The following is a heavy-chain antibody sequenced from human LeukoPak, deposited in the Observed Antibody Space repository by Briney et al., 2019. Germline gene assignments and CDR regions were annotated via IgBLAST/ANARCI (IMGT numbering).Heavy chain of an antibody. V-gene: IGHV1-2*02. CDR1: GYTSTGYY. D-gene: IGHD5-12*01. J-gene: IGHJ5*02. CDR3: ARTVATIRWFDP. Sequence: GASVKVSCKAPGYTSTGYYMHWVRQAPGQGLEWMGWINPNSGGTNYAQKFQGRVTMTRDTSISTAYMELSRLRSDDTAVYYCARTVATIRWFDPWGQGTLVTVSS. CDR2: INPNSGGT.